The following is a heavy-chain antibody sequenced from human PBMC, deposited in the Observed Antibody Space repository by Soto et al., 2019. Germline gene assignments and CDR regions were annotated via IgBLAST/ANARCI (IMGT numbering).Heavy chain of an antibody. Sequence: QFLQSGGGLVQPWGSLTRSCEASGFTFGTTDMSLVRQAPGEGLGWVSTIDGIGGITYYADSVQGRFTISRDNSRNTVYLQMNSLRGDDTALYYCVKNSGWFNTWGQGALVTVSS. J-gene: IGHJ5*02. CDR2: IDGIGGIT. V-gene: IGHV3-23*01. CDR3: VKNSGWFNT. CDR1: GFTFGTTD. D-gene: IGHD3-10*01.